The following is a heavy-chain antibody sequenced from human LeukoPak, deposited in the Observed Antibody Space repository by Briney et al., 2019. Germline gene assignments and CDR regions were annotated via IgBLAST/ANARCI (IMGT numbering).Heavy chain of an antibody. V-gene: IGHV3-33*08. J-gene: IGHJ4*02. CDR2: IWYDGSND. CDR3: ARDQYDTWSRRGNFDS. CDR1: GFTFSTYG. D-gene: IGHD3-3*01. Sequence: PGGSLRLSCVASGFTFSTYGVHWVRQAPGKGLEWVAVIWYDGSNDHYADSVKGRFTISRDNTKNSLYLQMNSLRVEDTAVFYCARDQYDTWSRRGNFDSWGQGTLVIVSS.